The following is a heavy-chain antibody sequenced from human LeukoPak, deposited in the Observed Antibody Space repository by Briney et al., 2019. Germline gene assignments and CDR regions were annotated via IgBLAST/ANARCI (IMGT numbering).Heavy chain of an antibody. CDR3: AKAPMGYYYDSSGYYYASFDY. J-gene: IGHJ4*02. CDR2: ISGSGGRT. Sequence: GGSLRLSCAASGFTFSSYAMSWVRQAPGKGLEWVCGISGSGGRTYYADSVKGRFTISRDNSKNTLYLQMSSLRAEDTAVYYCAKAPMGYYYDSSGYYYASFDYWGQGTLVTVSS. V-gene: IGHV3-23*01. CDR1: GFTFSSYA. D-gene: IGHD3-22*01.